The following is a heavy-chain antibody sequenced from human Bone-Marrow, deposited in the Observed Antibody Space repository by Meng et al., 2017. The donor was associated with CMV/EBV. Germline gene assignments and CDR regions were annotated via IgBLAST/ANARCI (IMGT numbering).Heavy chain of an antibody. D-gene: IGHD5-12*01. J-gene: IGHJ5*02. CDR2: FAGSDGAT. V-gene: IGHV3-23*01. CDR3: AKGGGYTSRGRFDP. Sequence: ASAFAFLTFAMTWVRQAPGRSLGWVSTFAGSDGATSYADSVEGRFTVSRDNSKTTLYLQMSSLAAEDTAKYYCAKGGGYTSRGRFDPWGQGTLVTVSS. CDR1: AFAFLTFA.